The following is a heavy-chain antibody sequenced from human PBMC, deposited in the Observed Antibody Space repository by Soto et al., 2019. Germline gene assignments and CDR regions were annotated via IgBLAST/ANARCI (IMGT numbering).Heavy chain of an antibody. CDR3: ARSPGGVVTAMYSFYY. CDR2: INPNSGGT. V-gene: IGHV1-2*04. Sequence: QVQLVQSGAEVKKPGASVKVSCKASGYTFTGYYMHWVRQAPGQGLEWMGWINPNSGGTNFAQKFQVWVTMTRDTSISMNDMGLSRLRSDDRAVYYCARSPGGVVTAMYSFYYWGQGPLVTVSS. J-gene: IGHJ4*02. CDR1: GYTFTGYY. D-gene: IGHD2-21*02.